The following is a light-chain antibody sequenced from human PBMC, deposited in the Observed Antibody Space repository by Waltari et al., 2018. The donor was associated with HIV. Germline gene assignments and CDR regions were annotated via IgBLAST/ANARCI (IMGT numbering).Light chain of an antibody. CDR2: RNN. J-gene: IGLJ2*01. Sequence: QSVLTQPPSASGTPGQSVTISCSGTSSNIGTNYVYWYQQFPGTAPKLLIYRNNKRPSGFPCRFSGSKSGTSASLAISGLRSDDEADYYCAAWDDTLTVVVGGGTKLTVL. CDR1: SSNIGTNY. CDR3: AAWDDTLTVV. V-gene: IGLV1-47*01.